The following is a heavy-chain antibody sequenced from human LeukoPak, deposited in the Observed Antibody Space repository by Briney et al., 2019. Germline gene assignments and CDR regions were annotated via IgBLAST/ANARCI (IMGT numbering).Heavy chain of an antibody. V-gene: IGHV3-66*01. CDR2: IYSGGGA. CDR1: GFTFSDYY. Sequence: PGGSLRLSCAASGFTFSDYYMSWVRQAPGKGLEWVSDIYSGGGAYYPNSVKGRFIISRDNSKNTLYLQMNSLRAEDTAGYYCASTSRDGNGHYWEWGQGTLVTVSS. CDR3: ASTSRDGNGHYWE. J-gene: IGHJ4*02. D-gene: IGHD3-22*01.